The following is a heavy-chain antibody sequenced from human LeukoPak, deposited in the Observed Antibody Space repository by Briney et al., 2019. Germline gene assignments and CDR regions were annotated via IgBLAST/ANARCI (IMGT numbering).Heavy chain of an antibody. CDR1: GFTFSSYA. V-gene: IGHV3-23*01. CDR3: AKAAYYYGSSGYDY. J-gene: IGHJ4*02. CDR2: ISGSGGST. D-gene: IGHD3-22*01. Sequence: PGGSLRLSCAASGFTFSSYAMSCVRQAPGEGLEWVSAISGSGGSTYYADSLKGRFTISSDNSKNTLYLQMNSLRADDTAVYYCAKAAYYYGSSGYDYWGQGTLVTVSS.